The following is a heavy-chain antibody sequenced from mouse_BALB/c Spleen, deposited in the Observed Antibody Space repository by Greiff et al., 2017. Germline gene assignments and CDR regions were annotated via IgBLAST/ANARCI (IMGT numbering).Heavy chain of an antibody. CDR1: GYTFTDYE. V-gene: IGHV1-15*01. J-gene: IGHJ3*01. CDR3: TRGDAA. CDR2: IDPETGGT. Sequence: QVQLQQSGAELVRPGASVTLSCKASGYTFTDYEMHWVKQTPVHGLEWIGAIDPETGGTSYNQKFKGKATLTADKASSTAYMELRSLTSEDSAVYYYTRGDAAWGQGTLVTVSA.